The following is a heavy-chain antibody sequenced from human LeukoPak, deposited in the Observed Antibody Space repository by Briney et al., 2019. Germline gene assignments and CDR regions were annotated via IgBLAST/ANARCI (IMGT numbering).Heavy chain of an antibody. D-gene: IGHD3-3*01. CDR2: IKLDENTA. CDR1: GLSSTIYW. V-gene: IGHV3-74*01. CDR3: ARDRPFWN. J-gene: IGHJ4*02. Sequence: PGGSLRLSCAASGLSSTIYWMHWVRQVPGRGLVWVSRIKLDENTAYYADFVKGRFTISRDDAKTTVYLQMNSLRAEDSAVYYCARDRPFWNWGQGTLVTVSS.